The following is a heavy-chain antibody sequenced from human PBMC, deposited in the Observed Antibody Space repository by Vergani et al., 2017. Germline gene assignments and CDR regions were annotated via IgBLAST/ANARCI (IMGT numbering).Heavy chain of an antibody. J-gene: IGHJ3*02. CDR2: IYYSGST. CDR1: GGSISSSSYY. Sequence: QLQLQESGPGLVKPSETLSLTCTVSGGSISSSSYYWGWIRQPPGKGLEWIGSIYYSGSTYYNPSLKSRVTISVDTSKNQFSLKLSSVTAADTAVYYCESPHWRVGWGLPNDAFDIWGQGTMVTVSS. D-gene: IGHD2-21*01. V-gene: IGHV4-39*01. CDR3: ESPHWRVGWGLPNDAFDI.